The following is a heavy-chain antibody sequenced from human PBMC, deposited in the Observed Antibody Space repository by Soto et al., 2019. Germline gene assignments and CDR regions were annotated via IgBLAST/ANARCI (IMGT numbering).Heavy chain of an antibody. CDR2: ISAYNGNT. CDR1: GYTFTSYG. J-gene: IGHJ4*02. V-gene: IGHV1-18*01. CDR3: ARGYCSGGTCYSRTFDY. Sequence: ASVKVSCKASGYTFTSYGISWVRQAPGQGLEWMGWISAYNGNTNYAQKLQGRVTMTTDTSTSTAYMELRSLRSDDTAVYYCARGYCSGGTCYSRTFDYWGQGTLVTVSS. D-gene: IGHD2-15*01.